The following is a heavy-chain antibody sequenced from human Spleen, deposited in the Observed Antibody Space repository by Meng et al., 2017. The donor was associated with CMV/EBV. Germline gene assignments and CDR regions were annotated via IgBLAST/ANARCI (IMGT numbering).Heavy chain of an antibody. V-gene: IGHV3-30*02. J-gene: IGHJ4*02. D-gene: IGHD3-22*01. CDR3: AKDCDYYDSSGCFDY. CDR1: GFTFSSYG. Sequence: SGFTFSSYGMHWVRQAPGKGLEWVAFIRYDGSNKYYADSVKGRFTISRDNSKNTLYLQMNSLRAEDTAVYYCAKDCDYYDSSGCFDYWGQGTLVTVSS. CDR2: IRYDGSNK.